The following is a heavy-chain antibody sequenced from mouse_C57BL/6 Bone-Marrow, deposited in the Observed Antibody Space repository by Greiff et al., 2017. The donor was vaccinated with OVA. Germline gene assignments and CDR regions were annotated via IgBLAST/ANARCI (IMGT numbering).Heavy chain of an antibody. V-gene: IGHV1-19*01. Sequence: VQLQQSGPVLVKPGASVKMSCKASGYTFTDYYMNWVKQSHGKSLEWIGVINPYNGGTSYNQKFKGKATLTVDKSSSTAYMELNSLTSEDSAVDYCARENDGYYHFDYWGQGTTLTVSS. CDR3: ARENDGYYHFDY. CDR1: GYTFTDYY. J-gene: IGHJ2*01. D-gene: IGHD2-3*01. CDR2: INPYNGGT.